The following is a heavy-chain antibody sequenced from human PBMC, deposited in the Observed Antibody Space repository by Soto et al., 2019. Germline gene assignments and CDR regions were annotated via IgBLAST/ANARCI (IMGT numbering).Heavy chain of an antibody. Sequence: GESLKISCKGSGYSFTSYWIGWVRQMPGKGLEWMGIIYPGDSDTRYSPSFQGQVTISADKSISTAYLQWSSLKASDTAMYYCARTLLWFGELLVWGPTYFDYWGQGTLVTVSS. CDR1: GYSFTSYW. V-gene: IGHV5-51*01. D-gene: IGHD3-10*01. J-gene: IGHJ4*02. CDR2: IYPGDSDT. CDR3: ARTLLWFGELLVWGPTYFDY.